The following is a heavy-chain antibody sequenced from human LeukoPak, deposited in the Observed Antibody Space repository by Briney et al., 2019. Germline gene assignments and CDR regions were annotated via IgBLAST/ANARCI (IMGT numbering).Heavy chain of an antibody. CDR3: AREGRYGDYSSY. V-gene: IGHV1-3*01. D-gene: IGHD4-17*01. CDR2: INAGDGDT. J-gene: IGHJ4*02. CDR1: GYTFTSYA. Sequence: ASVKVSCKASGYTFTSYAIHWVRQAPGQRLEWMGWINAGDGDTKYSQKFQDRVTITRDTSASTAYMELSSLRSEDTAVYYCAREGRYGDYSSYWGQGTLVTVSS.